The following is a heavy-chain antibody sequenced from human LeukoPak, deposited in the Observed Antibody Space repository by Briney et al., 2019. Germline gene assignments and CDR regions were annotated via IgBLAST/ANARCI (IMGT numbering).Heavy chain of an antibody. CDR2: INPNSGGT. CDR1: GYTFTGYY. V-gene: IGHV1-2*02. CDR3: ARAYYYATDV. Sequence: GASVKVSCKASGYTFTGYYVHWVRQAPGQGLEWMGCINPNSGGTNYAEKFQGRVTMTRDTSISTAYMDLSRLRSDDAAVYYCARAYYYATDVWGQGTTVTVSS. J-gene: IGHJ6*02.